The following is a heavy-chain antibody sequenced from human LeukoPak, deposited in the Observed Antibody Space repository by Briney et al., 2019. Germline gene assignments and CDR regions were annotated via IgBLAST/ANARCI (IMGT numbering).Heavy chain of an antibody. J-gene: IGHJ4*02. V-gene: IGHV3-7*01. CDR1: GFTFSNYW. Sequence: GGSLRLSCAASGFTFSNYWMNWVRQAPGKGLEWVASTQRDGSEKYYVESVKGRFTISRDNAKNSLYLQMNSLRAEDTAVYYCAGQGYSSGKWGQGTLVTVSS. D-gene: IGHD6-19*01. CDR2: TQRDGSEK. CDR3: AGQGYSSGK.